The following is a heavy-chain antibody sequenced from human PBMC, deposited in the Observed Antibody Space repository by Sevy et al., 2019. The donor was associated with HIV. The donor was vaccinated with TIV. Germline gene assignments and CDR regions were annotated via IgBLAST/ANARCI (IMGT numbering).Heavy chain of an antibody. CDR3: ARDDFSNPRATVY. J-gene: IGHJ4*02. CDR2: CYYSGTT. Sequence: SETLSLTCTVSGGSISSYFWTWIRLPPGKGLEWMGLCYYSGTTDYNPSLKSRVTISADTSKNQFSLQLRSVTAADTAVYYSARDDFSNPRATVYWGQGILVTVSS. V-gene: IGHV4-59*13. CDR1: GGSISSYF. D-gene: IGHD1-1*01.